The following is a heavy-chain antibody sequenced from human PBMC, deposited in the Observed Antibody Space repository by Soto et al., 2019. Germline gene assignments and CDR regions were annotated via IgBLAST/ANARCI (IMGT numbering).Heavy chain of an antibody. D-gene: IGHD3-16*02. CDR1: GYSFTSYF. CDR3: ARDYRIADV. V-gene: IGHV1-46*01. J-gene: IGHJ6*02. CDR2: INPNGGST. Sequence: ASVKVSCKASGYSFTSYFMHWVRQAPGQGLEWMGIINPNGGSTTYAQKFQGRLTMTRDTSTSTVYMELSSLRSEDTAVYYCARDYRIADVWGQGTTVTAP.